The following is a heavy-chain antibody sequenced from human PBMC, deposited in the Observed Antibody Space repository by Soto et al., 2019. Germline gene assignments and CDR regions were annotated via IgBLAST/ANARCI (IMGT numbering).Heavy chain of an antibody. CDR2: ISRGSLYT. CDR3: ARSVKIFGVQHRPTLFDY. D-gene: IGHD3-3*01. Sequence: GGSLRLSCAASGFTFSDYYMSWIRQAPGKGLEWVSYISRGSLYTNFADSVKGRFTISRDNAKSSLSLQMHSLRVEDTAVYYCARSVKIFGVQHRPTLFDYWGQGTLVTVSS. V-gene: IGHV3-11*06. CDR1: GFTFSDYY. J-gene: IGHJ4*02.